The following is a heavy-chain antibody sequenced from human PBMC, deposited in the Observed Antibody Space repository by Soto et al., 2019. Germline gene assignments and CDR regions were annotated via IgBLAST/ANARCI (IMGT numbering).Heavy chain of an antibody. V-gene: IGHV3-23*01. D-gene: IGHD3-22*01. CDR1: GFTFSSYA. CDR2: FSGSGAST. Sequence: GVWLRLPCAACGFTFSSYAMCWVCQAPGKTLQWLSAFSGSGASTYYADSLKGRFTISRDNSKNTLYLQMNSLRAEDTAVYYCAKGSSGYYYGQYFDYWGQGTLVTVSP. CDR3: AKGSSGYYYGQYFDY. J-gene: IGHJ4*02.